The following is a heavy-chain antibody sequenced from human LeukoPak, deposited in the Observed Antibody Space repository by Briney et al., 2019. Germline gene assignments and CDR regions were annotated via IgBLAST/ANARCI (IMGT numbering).Heavy chain of an antibody. CDR1: GYTFTSYG. V-gene: IGHV1-18*01. Sequence: ASVKVSCKASGYTFTSYGISWVRQAPGRGLEWMGWISAYNGNTNYAQKLQGRVTMTTDTSTSTAYMELRSLRSDDTAVYYCARGKYDFWSGYYQPLDYWGQGTLVTVSS. CDR3: ARGKYDFWSGYYQPLDY. J-gene: IGHJ4*02. D-gene: IGHD3-3*01. CDR2: ISAYNGNT.